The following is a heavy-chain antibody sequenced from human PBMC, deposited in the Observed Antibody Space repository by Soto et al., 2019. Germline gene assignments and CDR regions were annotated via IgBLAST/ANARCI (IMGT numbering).Heavy chain of an antibody. J-gene: IGHJ6*02. Sequence: QVQLVQSGAEVKKPGASVKVSCKASGYTFTSYYMHWVRQAPGQGLEWMGIINPSGGSTSYAQKFRGRVTRTRAPSRSTVYRGLSSRRSEATAVYSCAGVRGVSHYSGMAFWGQGPTVTASS. V-gene: IGHV1-46*01. D-gene: IGHD3-10*01. CDR3: AGVRGVSHYSGMAF. CDR1: GYTFTSYY. CDR2: INPSGGST.